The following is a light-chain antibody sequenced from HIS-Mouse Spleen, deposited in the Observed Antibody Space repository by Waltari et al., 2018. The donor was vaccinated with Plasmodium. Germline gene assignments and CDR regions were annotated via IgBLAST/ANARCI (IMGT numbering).Light chain of an antibody. V-gene: IGLV2-23*01. CDR2: EGS. CDR3: CSYAGSSTYV. Sequence: QSALTQPASVSGSTGQSSTLSCTRTSRDVGSYNLVPWYQQHPGKAPKLMIYEGSKRPSGVSNRVSGSKSGNTASLTISGLQAEDEADYYCCSYAGSSTYVFGTGTKVTVL. J-gene: IGLJ1*01. CDR1: SRDVGSYNL.